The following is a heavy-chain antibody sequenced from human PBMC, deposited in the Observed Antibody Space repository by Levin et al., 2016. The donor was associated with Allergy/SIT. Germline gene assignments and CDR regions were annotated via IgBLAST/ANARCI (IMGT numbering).Heavy chain of an antibody. Sequence: ASVKVSCKASGYTFTSYGISWVRQAPGQGLEWTGWISAYNGNTNYAQKLQGRVTMTTDTSTSTAYMELRSLRSDDTAVYYCAREGPSGSYYPRDAFDIWGQGTMVTVSS. V-gene: IGHV1-18*04. D-gene: IGHD1-26*01. CDR2: ISAYNGNT. CDR1: GYTFTSYG. CDR3: AREGPSGSYYPRDAFDI. J-gene: IGHJ3*02.